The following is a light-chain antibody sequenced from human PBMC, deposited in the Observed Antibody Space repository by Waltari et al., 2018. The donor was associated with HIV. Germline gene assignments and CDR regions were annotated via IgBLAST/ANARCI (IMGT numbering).Light chain of an antibody. CDR1: RSHIGTNT. CDR3: AAWDDRLDGQGV. Sequence: QSVLTQPPSASGTPGQRVTISCSGTRSHIGTNTVNWYQIIPGTAPKLLSYNDNQRPSGVPDRFSGSRSGTSASLAISGLQSEDEADYYCAAWDDRLDGQGVFGGGTTLTVL. V-gene: IGLV1-44*01. J-gene: IGLJ3*02. CDR2: NDN.